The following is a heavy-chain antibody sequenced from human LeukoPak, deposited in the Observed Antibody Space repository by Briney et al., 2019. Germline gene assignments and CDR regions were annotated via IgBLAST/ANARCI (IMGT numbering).Heavy chain of an antibody. CDR3: ARDFAREFTIDY. V-gene: IGHV3-48*01. J-gene: IGHJ4*02. Sequence: GGSLRLSCAASGFTFSIYNMNGVRQPPGKGRQWVSYISSSSNIIYYADSVKGRFTISRDNAKNSLFLQMNSLIAEDTSVYYCARDFAREFTIDYWGQGTLVTVSS. D-gene: IGHD3-10*01. CDR2: ISSSSNII. CDR1: GFTFSIYN.